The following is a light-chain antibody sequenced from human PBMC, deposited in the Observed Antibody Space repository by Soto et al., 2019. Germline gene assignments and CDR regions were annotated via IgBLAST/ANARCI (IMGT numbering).Light chain of an antibody. CDR3: CSYVDTNTWV. CDR1: NSDVGGYNY. V-gene: IGLV2-11*01. J-gene: IGLJ3*02. Sequence: QSALTQPRSVSGSPGQSVTISCTGTNSDVGGYNYVSWYQQYPGKAPKIMISGVSERPSGVPDRFSGSKSGNTASLTISGLQAEDEADYYCCSYVDTNTWVFGGGTKLTVL. CDR2: GVS.